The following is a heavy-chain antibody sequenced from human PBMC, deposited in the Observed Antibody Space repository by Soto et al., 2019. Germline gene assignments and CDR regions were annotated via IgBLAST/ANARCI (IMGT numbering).Heavy chain of an antibody. D-gene: IGHD2-2*01. Sequence: QVQLVQSGAEVKKPGSSVKVSCKASGGTFSSYAISWVRQAPGQGPEWMGGIIPIFGTANYAQKFQGRVTITADESTSTAYMELSSLRSEDTAVYYCARDRGCSSTSCYDYWFDPWGQGTLVTVSS. J-gene: IGHJ5*02. V-gene: IGHV1-69*01. CDR2: IIPIFGTA. CDR3: ARDRGCSSTSCYDYWFDP. CDR1: GGTFSSYA.